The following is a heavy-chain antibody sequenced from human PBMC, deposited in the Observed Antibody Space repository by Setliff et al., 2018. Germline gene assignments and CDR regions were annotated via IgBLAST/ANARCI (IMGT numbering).Heavy chain of an antibody. Sequence: GGSLRLSCAASGFTFSTYAVSWVRQAPGKGLEWVSSISGSGSSAYYADSVKGRFTISRDNAKNSLYLKMDSLRAKDTAVYYCAKNTEWLGDSYDAFDSWGQGTMVTV. CDR2: ISGSGSSA. J-gene: IGHJ3*02. CDR3: AKNTEWLGDSYDAFDS. D-gene: IGHD6-19*01. CDR1: GFTFSTYA. V-gene: IGHV3-23*01.